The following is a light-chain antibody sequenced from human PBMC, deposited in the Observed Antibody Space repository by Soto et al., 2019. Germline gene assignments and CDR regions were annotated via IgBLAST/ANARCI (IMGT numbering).Light chain of an antibody. CDR1: QSIRSY. CDR2: GAS. CDR3: QQTYSSPYT. J-gene: IGKJ2*01. Sequence: DIQMTQSPSSLSASVGDRVTITCRASQSIRSYLNWYQQKPGKAPKLLIYGASSLQSGVPSRFSGSGSGTYFTLTISSLQPEDFATYYCQQTYSSPYTFGQGTKLEIK. V-gene: IGKV1-39*01.